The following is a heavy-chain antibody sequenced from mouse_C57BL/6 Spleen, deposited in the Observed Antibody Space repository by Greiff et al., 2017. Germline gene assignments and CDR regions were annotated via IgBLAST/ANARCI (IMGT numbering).Heavy chain of an antibody. V-gene: IGHV3-1*01. J-gene: IGHJ1*03. Sequence: DVKLVESGPGMVKPSQSLSLTCTVTGYSITSGYDWHWIRHFPGNKLEWMGYISYSGSTNYNPSLKSRISITHDTSKNHFFLKLNSVTTEDTATYYCARSEYYGAYWYVDVWGTGTTVTVSS. CDR2: ISYSGST. D-gene: IGHD1-1*01. CDR1: GYSITSGYD. CDR3: ARSEYYGAYWYVDV.